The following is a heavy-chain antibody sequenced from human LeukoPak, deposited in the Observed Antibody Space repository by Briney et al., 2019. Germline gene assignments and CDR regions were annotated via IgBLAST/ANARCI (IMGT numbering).Heavy chain of an antibody. CDR1: GFTFSSYS. J-gene: IGHJ6*02. Sequence: PGGSLRLSCAASGFTFSSYSMNWVRQAPGKGLEWVSSISSSSSYIYYTDSVKGRFTISRDNAKNSLYLQMNSLRAEDTAVYYCAKQYCGGDCPPYYYGMDVWGQGTTVTVSS. CDR3: AKQYCGGDCPPYYYGMDV. V-gene: IGHV3-21*01. CDR2: ISSSSSYI. D-gene: IGHD2-21*02.